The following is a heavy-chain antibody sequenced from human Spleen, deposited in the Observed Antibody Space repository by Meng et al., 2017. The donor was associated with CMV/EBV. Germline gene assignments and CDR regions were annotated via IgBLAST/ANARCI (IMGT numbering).Heavy chain of an antibody. CDR2: IYYSGST. Sequence: GSLRLSCTVSGGSISSYYWSWIRQPPGKGLEWIGYIYYSGSTNYNPSLKSRVTISVDTSKNQFSLKLSSVTAADTAVYYCARAYYYDSFFQHWGQGTLVTVSS. CDR1: GGSISSYY. J-gene: IGHJ1*01. CDR3: ARAYYYDSFFQH. V-gene: IGHV4-59*12. D-gene: IGHD3-22*01.